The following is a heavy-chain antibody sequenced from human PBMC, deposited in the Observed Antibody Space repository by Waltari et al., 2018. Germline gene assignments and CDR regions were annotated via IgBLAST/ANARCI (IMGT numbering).Heavy chain of an antibody. D-gene: IGHD3-22*01. V-gene: IGHV1-2*03. CDR2: INPNNGGT. J-gene: IGHJ4*02. CDR1: GDTFTAYY. Sequence: QVQLVQSGAEVKTLGAAVKVSCKAYGDTFTAYYMHWVLQAPGQGLEWMGWINPNNGGTKYAEKFQGRVTMTRDTSINTVYMDLSSLRSDDTAVYYCARDYYYDSSGAFDYWGQGTLVTVSS. CDR3: ARDYYYDSSGAFDY.